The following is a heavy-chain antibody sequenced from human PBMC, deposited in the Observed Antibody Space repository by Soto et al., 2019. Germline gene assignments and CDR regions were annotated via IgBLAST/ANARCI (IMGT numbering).Heavy chain of an antibody. V-gene: IGHV3-33*01. CDR1: GFSFSTHG. J-gene: IGHJ6*02. Sequence: WGSRRLSCAASGFSFSTHGLPWVRQAPGKGLEWVPVIWNDVSDKYYGDSVKGRFTISRDNSKNTFYLQMNSLRVEDTAVYYCAGGVRGLPPQEYSCESGGSQEAYYYGKEVWGQ. CDR3: AGGVRGLPPQEYSCESGGSQEAYYYGKEV. D-gene: IGHD3-22*01. CDR2: IWNDVSDK.